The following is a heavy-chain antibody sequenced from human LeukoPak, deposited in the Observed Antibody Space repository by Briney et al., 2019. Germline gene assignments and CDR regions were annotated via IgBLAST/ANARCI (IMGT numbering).Heavy chain of an antibody. J-gene: IGHJ6*02. Sequence: GGSLRLSCAASGFTFSSYAMIWVRQAPGKGLEWVSAISGSGGSTYYADSVKGRFTISRDNSKNTLYLQMNSLRAEDTAVYYCAKVRYGDYPNYGMDVWGQGTTVTVSS. V-gene: IGHV3-23*01. CDR3: AKVRYGDYPNYGMDV. CDR2: ISGSGGST. CDR1: GFTFSSYA. D-gene: IGHD4-17*01.